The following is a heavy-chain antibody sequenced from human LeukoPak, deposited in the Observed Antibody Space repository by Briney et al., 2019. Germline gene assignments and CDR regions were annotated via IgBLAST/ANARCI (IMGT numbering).Heavy chain of an antibody. J-gene: IGHJ4*02. Sequence: GRSLRLSCAASGFTFSSYAMSWVRQAPGKGLEWVSAISGSGGSTYYADSVKGRFTVSRDNSKNTLYLQMNSLRAEDTAIYYCAKGKIPAADYYFDYWGQGTLVTVSS. V-gene: IGHV3-23*01. CDR3: AKGKIPAADYYFDY. CDR2: ISGSGGST. D-gene: IGHD6-13*01. CDR1: GFTFSSYA.